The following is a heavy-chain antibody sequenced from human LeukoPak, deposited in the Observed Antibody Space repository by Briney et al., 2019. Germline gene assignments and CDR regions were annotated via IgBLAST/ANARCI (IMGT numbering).Heavy chain of an antibody. D-gene: IGHD4-23*01. CDR2: IYYSGST. J-gene: IGHJ4*02. CDR3: ARGRLRWPVIETALSFDY. V-gene: IGHV4-59*01. CDR1: GGSISSYY. Sequence: SETLSLTCTVSGGSISSYYWSWIRQPPGKGLEWIGYIYYSGSTNYNPSPKSRVTISVDTSKNQFSLKLSSVTAADTAVYYCARGRLRWPVIETALSFDYWGQGTLVTVSS.